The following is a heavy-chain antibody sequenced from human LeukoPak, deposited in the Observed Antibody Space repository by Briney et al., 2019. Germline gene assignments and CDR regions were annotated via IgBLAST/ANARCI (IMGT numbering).Heavy chain of an antibody. V-gene: IGHV3-30*18. CDR1: GFTFSSYG. D-gene: IGHD3-9*01. CDR3: AKGAYDLTGYPPLDY. CDR2: ISYDGSNK. J-gene: IGHJ4*02. Sequence: GGSLRLSCAASGFTFSSYGMHWVRQAPGKGLEWVAVISYDGSNKYYADSVKGRFTISRGNSKNTLYLQMNSLRAEDTAVYYCAKGAYDLTGYPPLDYWGQGTLVTVSS.